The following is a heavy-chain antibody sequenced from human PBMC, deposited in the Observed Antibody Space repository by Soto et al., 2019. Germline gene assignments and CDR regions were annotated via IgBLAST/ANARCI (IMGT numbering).Heavy chain of an antibody. CDR2: IYYSGTTT. CDR3: ARKVTRPIDAFDI. D-gene: IGHD2-21*02. CDR1: GDSINRDAYY. V-gene: IGHV4-39*01. J-gene: IGHJ3*02. Sequence: QLQLQESGPGLVKPSETLSLTCTVSGDSINRDAYYWAWIRQPPGKGLEWIATIYYSGTTTFYNPSLESRVTISVHTSKNQISLNLTSVTATDTALYYCARKVTRPIDAFDIWGQGTKFTVSS.